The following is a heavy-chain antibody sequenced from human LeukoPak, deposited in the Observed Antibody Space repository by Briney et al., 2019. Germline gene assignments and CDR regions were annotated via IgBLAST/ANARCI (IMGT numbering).Heavy chain of an antibody. CDR1: GFTVSSNY. D-gene: IGHD3-10*01. V-gene: IGHV3-66*01. J-gene: IGHJ4*02. CDR2: IYSGGST. Sequence: PGGSLRLSCAASGFTVSSNYMSWVRQAPGKGLEWVSVIYSGGSTYYADSVKGGFTISRDNSKNTLYLQMNSLRAEDTAVYYCARGLHGFGPFLDYWGQGTLVTVSS. CDR3: ARGLHGFGPFLDY.